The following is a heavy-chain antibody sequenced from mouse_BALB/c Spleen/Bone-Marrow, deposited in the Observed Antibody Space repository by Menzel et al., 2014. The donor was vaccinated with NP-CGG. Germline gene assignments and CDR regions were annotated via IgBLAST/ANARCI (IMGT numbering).Heavy chain of an antibody. CDR1: GYTFTSYY. CDR2: INPSNGGT. CDR3: TRYGNYYFDY. Sequence: QVQLQQSGAELVKPGASVKLSCKASGYTFTSYYMYWVKQRPGQGLEWIGEINPSNGGTNFNEKFKSKATLTVDKSSSTAYMQLRSLTSEDSAVYYCTRYGNYYFDYWGQGTTLTVSS. J-gene: IGHJ2*01. V-gene: IGHV1S81*02. D-gene: IGHD2-1*01.